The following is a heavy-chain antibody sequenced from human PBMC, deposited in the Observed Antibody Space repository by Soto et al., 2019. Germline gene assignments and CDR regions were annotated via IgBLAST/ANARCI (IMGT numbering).Heavy chain of an antibody. Sequence: ASVKVSCKASGYTFTRYGISWVRQAPGQGLEWMGWISAYNGNTKYAQNLKGRVTMTTGTSTTTAYMELRSLTSDDTAVYYCAREGFCSGGSCALYCHAYFGMDVWGQGTRVTVSS. J-gene: IGHJ6*02. CDR2: ISAYNGNT. V-gene: IGHV1-18*01. CDR1: GYTFTRYG. D-gene: IGHD2-15*01. CDR3: AREGFCSGGSCALYCHAYFGMDV.